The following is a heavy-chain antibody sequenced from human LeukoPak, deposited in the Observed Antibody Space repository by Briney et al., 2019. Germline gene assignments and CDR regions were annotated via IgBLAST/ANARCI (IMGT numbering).Heavy chain of an antibody. CDR1: GGSISSGGYY. Sequence: PSETLSLTCTVSGGSISSGGYYWSWIRQHPGKGLEWIGYIYYSGSTYYNPSLKSRVTISVDTSKNQFSLKLSSVTAADTAAYYCCSGSNDGYFQHWGQGTLVTVSS. J-gene: IGHJ1*01. CDR3: CSGSNDGYFQH. V-gene: IGHV4-31*03. CDR2: IYYSGST. D-gene: IGHD2-15*01.